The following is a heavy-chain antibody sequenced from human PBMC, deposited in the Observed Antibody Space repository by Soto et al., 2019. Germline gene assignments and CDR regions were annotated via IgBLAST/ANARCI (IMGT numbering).Heavy chain of an antibody. Sequence: QVQLLGSGGGVVHPGRSRSLSCKAFELRFPGLACHWVRKAPGKGLEWVAVRSYDGSDKFYRASVKGRFTISRDISKNTLFLEMTSLRPEDTALYFCARGRGLAARPQHLDYWGQGTLVTVSS. CDR3: ARGRGLAARPQHLDY. CDR1: ELRFPGLA. D-gene: IGHD6-6*01. J-gene: IGHJ4*02. V-gene: IGHV3-30-3*01. CDR2: RSYDGSDK.